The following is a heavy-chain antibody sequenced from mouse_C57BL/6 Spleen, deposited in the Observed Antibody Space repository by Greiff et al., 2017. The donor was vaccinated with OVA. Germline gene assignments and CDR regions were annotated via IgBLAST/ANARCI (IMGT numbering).Heavy chain of an antibody. D-gene: IGHD1-2*01. CDR2: ISSGGSYT. V-gene: IGHV5-6*01. J-gene: IGHJ4*01. CDR3: ARSVTTANAMDY. Sequence: EVQLVESGGDLVKPGGSLKLSCAASGFTFSSYGMSWVRQTPEKRLEWVATISSGGSYTYYPDSVKGRFTISRDNAKNTLYLQMSSLKSEDTAMYYCARSVTTANAMDYRGPRTSVTVSS. CDR1: GFTFSSYG.